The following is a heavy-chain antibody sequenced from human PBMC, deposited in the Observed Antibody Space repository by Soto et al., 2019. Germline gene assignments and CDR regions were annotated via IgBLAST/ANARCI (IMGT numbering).Heavy chain of an antibody. J-gene: IGHJ4*02. CDR2: ISYDGSNK. Sequence: ESGGGVVQPGRSLRLSCAASGFTFSSYAMHWVRQAPGKGLEWVAVISYDGSNKYYADSVKGRFTISRDNSKNTLYLQMNSLRAEDTAVYYCARDGWYSGPAEWGQGTLVTVSS. D-gene: IGHD1-26*01. CDR3: ARDGWYSGPAE. V-gene: IGHV3-30-3*01. CDR1: GFTFSSYA.